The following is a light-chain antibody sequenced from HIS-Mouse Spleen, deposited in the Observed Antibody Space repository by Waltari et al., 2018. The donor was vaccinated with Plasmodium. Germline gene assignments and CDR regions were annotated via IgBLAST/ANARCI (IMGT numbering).Light chain of an antibody. Sequence: SSELTQDPAVSVALGQTVRITCQGDSLRSYYASWYQQKPGQAPVLVIYGKNNRPSGVPDRVSGSSAGNTASLTITGAQAEDEADYYCNSRDSSGNHQVFGEGTKLTVL. CDR3: NSRDSSGNHQV. J-gene: IGLJ3*02. V-gene: IGLV3-19*01. CDR2: GKN. CDR1: SLRSYY.